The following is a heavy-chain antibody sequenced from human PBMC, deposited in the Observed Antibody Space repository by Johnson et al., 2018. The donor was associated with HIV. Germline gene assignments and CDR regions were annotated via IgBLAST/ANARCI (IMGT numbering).Heavy chain of an antibody. CDR2: ISYDGNNK. CDR1: GFTFSSYA. D-gene: IGHD1-26*01. Sequence: VQLVESGGGVVQPGRSLRLSCAASGFTFSSYAMHWVRQAPGKGLEWVAVISYDGNNKYYADSVKGRFTISRENSKNTLYLQMNNLRPEDTALYYCARAPSVGDDDAFDIWGQGTMVTVSS. V-gene: IGHV3-30-3*01. CDR3: ARAPSVGDDDAFDI. J-gene: IGHJ3*02.